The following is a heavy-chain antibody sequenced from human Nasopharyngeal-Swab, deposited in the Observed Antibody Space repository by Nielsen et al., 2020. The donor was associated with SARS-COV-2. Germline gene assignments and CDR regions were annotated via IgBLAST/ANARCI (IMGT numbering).Heavy chain of an antibody. V-gene: IGHV1-69*01. D-gene: IGHD2-15*01. J-gene: IGHJ6*03. CDR2: IIPIFGTA. CDR3: ARNRLPYCSGTSCSYYYMDV. Sequence: WVRQAPGQGLEWMGGIIPIFGTANCAQKFQGRVTITADESTSTAYMELSSLRSEDTAVYYCARNRLPYCSGTSCSYYYMDVWGKGTTVTVSS.